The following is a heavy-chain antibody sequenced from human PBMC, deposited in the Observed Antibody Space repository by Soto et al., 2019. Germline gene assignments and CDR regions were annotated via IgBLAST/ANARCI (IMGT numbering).Heavy chain of an antibody. D-gene: IGHD2-2*01. Sequence: QVQLVQSGGGVVQPERSLRLSCAASGFTFSNYGMHWVRQAPGKGLEWVAVISYDGSNKYYADSVKGRFTISRDNSKNTLYLQMNSLRAEDTAMYYCANVLPDIVVVPAASGREGHDAFDIWGQGTLVTVSS. CDR2: ISYDGSNK. CDR1: GFTFSNYG. V-gene: IGHV3-30*18. J-gene: IGHJ3*02. CDR3: ANVLPDIVVVPAASGREGHDAFDI.